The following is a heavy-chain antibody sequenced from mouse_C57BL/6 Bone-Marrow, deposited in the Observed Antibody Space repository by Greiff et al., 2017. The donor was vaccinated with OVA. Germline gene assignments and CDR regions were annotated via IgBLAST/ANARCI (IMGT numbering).Heavy chain of an antibody. CDR1: GYSFTGYY. V-gene: IGHV1-42*01. Sequence: VQLQQSGPELVKPGASVKISCKASGYSFTGYYMNWVKQSPEKSLEWIGEINPSTGGTTYNQKFKANATLTVDKSSSTAYMQLKSLTSEDSAVYYCAREGAYGNYLYWYFDVWGTGTTVTVSS. CDR3: AREGAYGNYLYWYFDV. CDR2: INPSTGGT. J-gene: IGHJ1*03. D-gene: IGHD2-1*01.